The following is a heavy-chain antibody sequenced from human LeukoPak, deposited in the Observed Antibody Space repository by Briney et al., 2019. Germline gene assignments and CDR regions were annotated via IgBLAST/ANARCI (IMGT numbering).Heavy chain of an antibody. J-gene: IGHJ4*02. CDR2: IYYSGST. CDR1: GGSISSGGYY. D-gene: IGHD2-15*01. Sequence: SETLSLTCTVSGGSISSGGYYWSWIRQHPGKGLEWIGYIYYSGSTYYNPSLKGRVTISVDTSKNQFSLKLSSVTAADTAVYYCARGRYCSGGSCYFFFDYWGQGTLVTVSS. V-gene: IGHV4-31*03. CDR3: ARGRYCSGGSCYFFFDY.